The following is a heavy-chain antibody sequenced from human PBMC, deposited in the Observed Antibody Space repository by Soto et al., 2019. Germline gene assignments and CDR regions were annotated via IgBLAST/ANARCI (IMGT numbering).Heavy chain of an antibody. Sequence: ASVKVSCKASGGTFSSYTISWVRQAPGQGLEWMGRIIPILGIANYAQKFQGRVTITADNSTSTAYMELSSLRSEDTAVYYCARDKLAGSGNDAPWSGMDVWSQGTTVTVSS. CDR2: IIPILGIA. J-gene: IGHJ6*02. V-gene: IGHV1-69*04. CDR1: GGTFSSYT. CDR3: ARDKLAGSGNDAPWSGMDV. D-gene: IGHD3-10*01.